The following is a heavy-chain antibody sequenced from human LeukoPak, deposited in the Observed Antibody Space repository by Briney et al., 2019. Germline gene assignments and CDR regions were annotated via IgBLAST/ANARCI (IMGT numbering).Heavy chain of an antibody. CDR1: GGSFSGYY. CDR2: IYHSGST. CDR3: ARDRCSSTSCPGRPFDY. Sequence: NPSETLSLTCAVYGGSFSGYYWGWIRQPPGKGLEWIGSIYHSGSTYYNPSLKSRVTISVDTSKNQFSLKLSSVTAADTAVYYCARDRCSSTSCPGRPFDYWGQGTLVTVSS. V-gene: IGHV4-38-2*02. J-gene: IGHJ4*02. D-gene: IGHD2-2*01.